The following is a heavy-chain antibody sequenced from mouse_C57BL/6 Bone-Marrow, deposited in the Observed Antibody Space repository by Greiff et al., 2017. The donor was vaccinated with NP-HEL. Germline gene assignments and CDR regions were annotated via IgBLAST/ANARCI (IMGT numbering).Heavy chain of an antibody. CDR2: IRNKANNHAT. CDR1: GFTFSDAW. CDR3: TRGGRTGKDYYYAMDY. D-gene: IGHD4-1*01. V-gene: IGHV6-6*01. Sequence: EVKLMESGGGLVQPGGSMKLSCAASGFTFSDAWMDWVRQSPEKGLEWVAEIRNKANNHATYYAESVKGRFTISRDDSKSSVYLQMNSLRAEDTGIYYCTRGGRTGKDYYYAMDYWGQGTSVTVSS. J-gene: IGHJ4*01.